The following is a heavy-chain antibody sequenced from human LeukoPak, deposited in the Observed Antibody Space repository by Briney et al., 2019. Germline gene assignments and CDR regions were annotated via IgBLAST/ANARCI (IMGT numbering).Heavy chain of an antibody. Sequence: GGSLRLSCAASGFTFSNYAMNWVRQAPGKGLAWVSAISGGGSSTYYADSVNGRFTISRDNSKNTLYLQMNSLRAEDTAVYYCARNWNYFDYWGQGTLVTVSS. V-gene: IGHV3-23*01. CDR1: GFTFSNYA. CDR2: ISGGGSST. J-gene: IGHJ4*02. D-gene: IGHD1-1*01. CDR3: ARNWNYFDY.